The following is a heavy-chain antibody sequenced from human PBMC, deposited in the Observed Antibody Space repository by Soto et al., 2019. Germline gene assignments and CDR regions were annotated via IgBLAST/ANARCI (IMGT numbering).Heavy chain of an antibody. CDR2: LSFHGRDE. D-gene: IGHD2-2*01. CDR3: VRAYCSRTSCYHHGGPQYIDSYGMDV. CDR1: GFTFSGYA. V-gene: IGHV3-30*04. J-gene: IGHJ6*04. Sequence: GGSLRLSCAASGFTFSGYAFHWVRQAPGKGLEWVALLSFHGRDESYVDSVRGRFTISRDNSKNTVFLQMNRLRFDDTAVYYFVRAYCSRTSCYHHGGPQYIDSYGMDVWGEGTAVTVSS.